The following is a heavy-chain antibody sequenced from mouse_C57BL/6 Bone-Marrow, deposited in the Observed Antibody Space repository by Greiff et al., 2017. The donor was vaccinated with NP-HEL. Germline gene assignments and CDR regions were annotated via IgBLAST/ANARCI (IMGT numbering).Heavy chain of an antibody. V-gene: IGHV1-52*01. CDR1: GYTFTSYW. D-gene: IGHD2-10*02. CDR3: ARSEYGNYWYFDV. J-gene: IGHJ1*03. Sequence: QVQLKQPGAELVRPGSSVKLSCKASGYTFTSYWMHWVKQRPIQGLEWIGNIDPSDSETHYNQKFKDKATVTVDKSSSTAYMQLSSLTSEDSAVYYCARSEYGNYWYFDVWGTGTTVTVSS. CDR2: IDPSDSET.